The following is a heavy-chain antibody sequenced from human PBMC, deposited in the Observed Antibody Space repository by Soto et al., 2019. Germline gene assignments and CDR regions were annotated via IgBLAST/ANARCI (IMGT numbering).Heavy chain of an antibody. CDR2: INHSGST. CDR3: ARGGPPRAETIWYYYYGMDV. D-gene: IGHD4-17*01. J-gene: IGHJ6*02. Sequence: QVQLQQWGAGLLKPSETLSLTCAVYGGSFSGYYWSWIRQPPGKGLEWIGEINHSGSTNYNPSLKSRVTISVDTSKNQFSLKLSSVTAADTAVYYCARGGPPRAETIWYYYYGMDVWGQGTTVTVSS. CDR1: GGSFSGYY. V-gene: IGHV4-34*01.